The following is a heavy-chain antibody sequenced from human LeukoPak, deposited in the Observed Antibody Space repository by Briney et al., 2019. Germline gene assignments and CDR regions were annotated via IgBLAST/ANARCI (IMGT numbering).Heavy chain of an antibody. V-gene: IGHV4-4*07. CDR2: IYTSGST. CDR3: ARVNVEGAYNWFDP. Sequence: SETLSLTCTVCGGSISSYYWSLIRQPAGKGLEWIGRIYTSGSTNYNPSLKSRVSMSVDKSKNQFSLKLSSVTAADTAVYYCARVNVEGAYNWFDPWGQGTRVTVSS. CDR1: GGSISSYY. J-gene: IGHJ5*02. D-gene: IGHD1-26*01.